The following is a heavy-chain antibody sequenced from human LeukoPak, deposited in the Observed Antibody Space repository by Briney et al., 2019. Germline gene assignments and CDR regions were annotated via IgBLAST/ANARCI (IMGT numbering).Heavy chain of an antibody. J-gene: IGHJ6*02. Sequence: GGSLRLSCAASGFTFSSYAMHWVRQAPGKGLEWVAVISYDGSNKYYADSVKGRFTISRDNSKNTLYLQMNSLRAEDTAVYYCARDRQRYFGWLLYFSSNYYYYGMDVWGQGTTVTVSS. CDR3: ARDRQRYFGWLLYFSSNYYYYGMDV. CDR1: GFTFSSYA. V-gene: IGHV3-30*04. CDR2: ISYDGSNK. D-gene: IGHD3-9*01.